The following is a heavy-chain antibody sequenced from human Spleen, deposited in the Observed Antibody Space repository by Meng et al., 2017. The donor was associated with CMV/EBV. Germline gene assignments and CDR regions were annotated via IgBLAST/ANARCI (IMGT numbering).Heavy chain of an antibody. D-gene: IGHD1-1*01. CDR2: IYYSGST. V-gene: IGHV4-4*07. Sequence: GSLRLSCTVSGGSISSYYWSWIRQPAGKGLEWIGSIYYSGSTYYNPSLKSRVTISVDTSKNQFSLKLSSVTAADTAVYYCARDRYPGAFDIWGQGTMVTVSS. CDR1: GGSISSYY. J-gene: IGHJ3*02. CDR3: ARDRYPGAFDI.